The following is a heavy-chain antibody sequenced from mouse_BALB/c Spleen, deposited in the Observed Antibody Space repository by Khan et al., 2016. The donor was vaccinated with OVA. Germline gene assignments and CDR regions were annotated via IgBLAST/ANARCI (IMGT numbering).Heavy chain of an antibody. V-gene: IGHV3-2*02. D-gene: IGHD2-12*01. J-gene: IGHJ4*01. CDR2: ISSTGST. CDR1: GYSITSDYA. CDR3: ARSLYCSYGYALDC. Sequence: EVQLVETGPGLVKPSQSLSLTCTVTGYSITSDYAWNWIRQFPGNKLEWMGYISSTGSTSYNPSLKSRISITRDTSKNQFFLQLKSVTTEDTATYYCARSLYCSYGYALDCWCRRTSVTVTS.